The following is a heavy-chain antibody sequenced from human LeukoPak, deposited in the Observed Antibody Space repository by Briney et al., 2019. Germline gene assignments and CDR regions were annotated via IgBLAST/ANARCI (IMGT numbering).Heavy chain of an antibody. D-gene: IGHD2-2*02. CDR2: ISSSYI. J-gene: IGHJ6*02. Sequence: GGSLRLSRAASGFTFSSYSMNWVRQAPGKGLEWVSSISSSYIYYADSVKGRFTISRDNAKNSLYLQMNSLRAEDTAVYYCARGSGYCSSTSCYMGIQYYYGMDVWGQGTTVTVSS. V-gene: IGHV3-21*01. CDR3: ARGSGYCSSTSCYMGIQYYYGMDV. CDR1: GFTFSSYS.